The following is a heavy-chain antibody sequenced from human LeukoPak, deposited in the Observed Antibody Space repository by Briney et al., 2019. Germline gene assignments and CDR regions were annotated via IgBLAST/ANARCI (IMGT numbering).Heavy chain of an antibody. D-gene: IGHD6-13*01. Sequence: SQTLSLTRTVSGGSISSGGYSWSWIRQHPGKGLEWIGYIYYSGSTNYNPSLKSRVTISVDTSKNQFSLKLSSVTAADTAVYYCARGRVAAAGPMDFGMDVWGQGTTVTVSS. V-gene: IGHV4-31*03. J-gene: IGHJ6*02. CDR3: ARGRVAAAGPMDFGMDV. CDR1: GGSISSGGYS. CDR2: IYYSGST.